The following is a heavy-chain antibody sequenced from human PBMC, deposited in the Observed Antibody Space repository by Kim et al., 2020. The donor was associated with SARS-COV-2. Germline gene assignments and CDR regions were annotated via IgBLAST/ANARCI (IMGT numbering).Heavy chain of an antibody. V-gene: IGHV3-7*03. CDR2: DK. CDR3: ARDTWGVLDY. Sequence: DKNYVDSVRGRFTISRDNAENSLYLQMNSLRAEDTAVYYCARDTWGVLDYWGQGTLVTVSS. J-gene: IGHJ4*02. D-gene: IGHD3-10*01.